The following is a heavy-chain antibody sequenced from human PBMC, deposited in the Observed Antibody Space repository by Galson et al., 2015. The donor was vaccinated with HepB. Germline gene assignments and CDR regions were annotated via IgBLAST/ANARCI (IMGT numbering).Heavy chain of an antibody. CDR1: GFTFSSYW. CDR3: AGDYDSSGYAYFQH. CDR2: IKQDGSEK. Sequence: SLRLSCAGSGFTFSSYWMSWVRQAPGKGLEWVANIKQDGSEKYYVDSVKGRFTISRDNAKNSLYLQMNSLRAEDTAVYYCAGDYDSSGYAYFQHWGQGTLVTVSS. D-gene: IGHD3-22*01. J-gene: IGHJ1*01. V-gene: IGHV3-7*01.